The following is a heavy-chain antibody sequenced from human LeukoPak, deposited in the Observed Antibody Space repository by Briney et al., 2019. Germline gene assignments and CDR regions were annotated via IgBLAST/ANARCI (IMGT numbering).Heavy chain of an antibody. J-gene: IGHJ4*02. CDR3: ARVGTLYCSSTSCSYFDY. V-gene: IGHV4-4*07. CDR2: IYTSGST. D-gene: IGHD2-2*01. CDR1: GGSISSYY. Sequence: SETLSLTCTVSGGSISSYYWSWIRQPAGKGLEWIGRIYTSGSTNYNPSLKSRVTMSVDTSKNQFSLKLSSVTAADTAVYYCARVGTLYCSSTSCSYFDYWGQGTLVTVSS.